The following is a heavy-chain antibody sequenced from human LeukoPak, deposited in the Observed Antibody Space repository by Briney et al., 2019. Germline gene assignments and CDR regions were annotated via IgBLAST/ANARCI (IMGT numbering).Heavy chain of an antibody. D-gene: IGHD3-9*01. CDR2: ISSSSHTI. J-gene: IGHJ4*02. V-gene: IGHV3-48*01. CDR3: AKDYDDKFDY. CDR1: GFTFRSYS. Sequence: PGGSLRLSCAASGFTFRSYSMNWVRQVPGKGLEWISYISSSSHTIYYEDSVRGRFTISRDNAKNSLHLQMNSLRAEDTALYYCAKDYDDKFDYWGQGTLVTVSS.